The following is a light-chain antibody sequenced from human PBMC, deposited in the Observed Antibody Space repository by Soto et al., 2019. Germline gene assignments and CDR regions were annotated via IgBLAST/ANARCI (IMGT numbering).Light chain of an antibody. CDR3: CSYAGSGTLV. Sequence: QSVLPQPASVSGSPGQSITISCTGTSSDVGSYNLVSWYRQHPGKAPKLIIYEGSKPPSGVSSRFSGSKSGNTASLTISGLQAEDEADYFCCSYAGSGTLVFGGGTQLTVL. CDR1: SSDVGSYNL. CDR2: EGS. J-gene: IGLJ2*01. V-gene: IGLV2-23*01.